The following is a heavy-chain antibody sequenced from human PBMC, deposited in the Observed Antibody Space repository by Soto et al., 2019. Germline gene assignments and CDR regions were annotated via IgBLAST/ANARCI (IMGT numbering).Heavy chain of an antibody. CDR2: IYYSGST. Sequence: SETLSLTCTVSGGSIGSYYCSWIRQPPWKGLEWIGYIYYSGSTNYNPSLKSRVTISVDTSKNQFSLKLSSVTAADTAVYYCARAGSGYGDAFDIWGQGTMVTVSS. CDR1: GGSIGSYY. J-gene: IGHJ3*02. V-gene: IGHV4-59*01. CDR3: ARAGSGYGDAFDI. D-gene: IGHD5-12*01.